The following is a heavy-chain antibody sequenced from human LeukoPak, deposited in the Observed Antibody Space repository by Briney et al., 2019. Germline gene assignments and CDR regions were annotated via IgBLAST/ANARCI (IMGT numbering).Heavy chain of an antibody. CDR3: ARGSQAYWVLTPIDY. D-gene: IGHD3-9*01. CDR2: ISYDGSNK. V-gene: IGHV3-30*04. J-gene: IGHJ4*02. Sequence: GGSLRLSCAASGFTFSSYAMHWVRQAPGKGLEWVAVISYDGSNKYYADSVKGRFTISRDNSKNTLYLQMNSPRAEDTAVYYCARGSQAYWVLTPIDYWGQGTLVTVSS. CDR1: GFTFSSYA.